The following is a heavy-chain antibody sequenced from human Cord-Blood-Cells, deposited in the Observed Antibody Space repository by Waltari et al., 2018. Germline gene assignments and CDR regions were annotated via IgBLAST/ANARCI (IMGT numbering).Heavy chain of an antibody. D-gene: IGHD6-13*01. CDR3: IAAAGQGSHNWFDP. Sequence: QVQLVQSGAEVKKPGASVKVSCTASGYTFTSYDINCVRQATGQGLEWMGWMNPNSGNTGYAQKFQGRVTMTRNTSISTAYMELSSLRSEDTAVYYCIAAAGQGSHNWFDPWGQGTLVTVSS. CDR2: MNPNSGNT. CDR1: GYTFTSYD. J-gene: IGHJ5*02. V-gene: IGHV1-8*01.